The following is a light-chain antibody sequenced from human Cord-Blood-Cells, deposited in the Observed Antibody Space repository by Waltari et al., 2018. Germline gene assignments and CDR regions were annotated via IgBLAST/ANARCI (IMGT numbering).Light chain of an antibody. CDR1: SGHSTYA. V-gene: IGLV4-69*01. Sequence: QLVLTQSPSASASLGASVKPTCTLTSGHSTYAIPRPQQQPEKGPRYLMKLNSDGSHSKGDGIPDRFSGSSSGAERYLTISSLQSEDEADYYCQTWGTGIRVFGGGTKLTVL. J-gene: IGLJ3*02. CDR2: LNSDGSH. CDR3: QTWGTGIRV.